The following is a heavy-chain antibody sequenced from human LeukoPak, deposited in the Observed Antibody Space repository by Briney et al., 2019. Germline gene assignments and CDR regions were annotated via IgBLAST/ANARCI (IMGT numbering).Heavy chain of an antibody. CDR2: ISYDGSNK. V-gene: IGHV3-30-3*01. CDR1: GTTVSSND. Sequence: GGSLRLSCTASGTTVSSNDMCWVRQAPGKGLEWVAVISYDGSNKYYADSVKGRFTISRDNSKNTLYLQMNSLRAEDTAVYYCARVRLGRRLDDAFDIWGQGTMVTVSS. D-gene: IGHD6-25*01. J-gene: IGHJ3*02. CDR3: ARVRLGRRLDDAFDI.